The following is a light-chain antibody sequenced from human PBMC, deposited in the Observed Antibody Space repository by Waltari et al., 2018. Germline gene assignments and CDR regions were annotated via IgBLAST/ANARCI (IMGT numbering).Light chain of an antibody. V-gene: IGKV3-20*01. Sequence: EILLTQSPGTLSLSPGERATLSGRASQSVSKYLAWYQQKHAQAPRLLIYDASTRATGIPDRFSGSGWGTDFSLTISRLEPEDFAVYYCQKYGTLPATFGQGTKVQMK. CDR3: QKYGTLPAT. CDR2: DAS. CDR1: QSVSKY. J-gene: IGKJ1*01.